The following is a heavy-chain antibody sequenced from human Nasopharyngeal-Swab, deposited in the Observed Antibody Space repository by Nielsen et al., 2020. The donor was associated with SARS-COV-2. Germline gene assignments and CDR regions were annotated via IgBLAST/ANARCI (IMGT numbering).Heavy chain of an antibody. D-gene: IGHD3-9*01. V-gene: IGHV3-23*01. Sequence: GESLKISCAASGFTFSSYAMSWVRQAPGKGLEWVSAISGSGGSTYYADSVKGRFTISRDNSKNTLYLQMNSLRAEDTAVYYCAKLAYILTGHPDYWGQGTLVTVSS. J-gene: IGHJ4*02. CDR2: ISGSGGST. CDR3: AKLAYILTGHPDY. CDR1: GFTFSSYA.